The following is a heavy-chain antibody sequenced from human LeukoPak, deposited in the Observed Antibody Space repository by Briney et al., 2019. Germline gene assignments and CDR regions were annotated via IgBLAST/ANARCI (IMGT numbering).Heavy chain of an antibody. D-gene: IGHD4-23*01. V-gene: IGHV4-39*02. J-gene: IGHJ4*02. CDR3: ARDIYGGNWPNDY. CDR1: GGSISSSSYY. CDR2: IYYSGST. Sequence: SETLSLTCTVSGGSISSSSYYWGWLRQPPGKGLEWIGSIYYSGSTYYNPSLKSRVTISVDTSKNQFSLKLSSVTAADTAVYYCARDIYGGNWPNDYWGQGTLVTVSS.